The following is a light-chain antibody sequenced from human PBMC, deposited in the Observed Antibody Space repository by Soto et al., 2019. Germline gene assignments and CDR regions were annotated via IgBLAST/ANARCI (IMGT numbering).Light chain of an antibody. CDR3: QQLNSYPLVT. J-gene: IGKJ4*01. CDR2: AAS. CDR1: QGISSY. Sequence: DIQLTQSPSFLSASVGDRVTITCRASQGISSYLAWYEQKPGKAPKLLIYAASTLQSGVPSRFSGSGSGTEFTLTISSLQPEDFATYYCQQLNSYPLVTFGGGTEVEIK. V-gene: IGKV1-9*01.